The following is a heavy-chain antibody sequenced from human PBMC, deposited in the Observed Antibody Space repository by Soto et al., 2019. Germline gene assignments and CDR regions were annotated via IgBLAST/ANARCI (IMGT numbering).Heavy chain of an antibody. CDR2: IYHSGST. Sequence: SETLSLTCAVSGGSISSSNWWSWVRQPPGKGLEWIGEIYHSGSTNYNPFLKSRVTISVDKSKNQFSLKLSSVTAADTAVYYCASRDLITMVRGGPNAFDIWGQGTMVTVSS. D-gene: IGHD3-10*01. J-gene: IGHJ3*02. CDR3: ASRDLITMVRGGPNAFDI. V-gene: IGHV4-4*02. CDR1: GGSISSSNW.